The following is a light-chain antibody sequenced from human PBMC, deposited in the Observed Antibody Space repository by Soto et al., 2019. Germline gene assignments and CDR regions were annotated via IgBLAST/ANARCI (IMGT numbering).Light chain of an antibody. V-gene: IGLV2-14*01. CDR2: EVS. CDR3: SSYGGGTTPWV. Sequence: QSALTQPASVSGSPGQSITISCSGTSSDVGAYNHVSWYQQNPGKAPKLMIYEVSNRPSGVSNRFSGSKSGNTASLTISGLQAEDEANYYCSSYGGGTTPWVFGGGTKLTVL. CDR1: SSDVGAYNH. J-gene: IGLJ3*02.